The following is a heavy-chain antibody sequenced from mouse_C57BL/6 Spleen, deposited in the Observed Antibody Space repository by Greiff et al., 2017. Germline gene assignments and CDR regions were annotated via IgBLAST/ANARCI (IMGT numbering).Heavy chain of an antibody. CDR3: AREGTYYSNPWFAY. CDR2: IDPSDSET. CDR1: GYTFTSYW. J-gene: IGHJ3*01. V-gene: IGHV1-52*01. Sequence: VQLQQPGAELVRPGSSVKLSCKASGYTFTSYWMHWVKQRPIQGLEWIGNIDPSDSETHYNQKFKDKATLTVDKSSSTAYMQLSSLTSEDSAVYYCAREGTYYSNPWFAYWGQGTLVTVSA. D-gene: IGHD2-5*01.